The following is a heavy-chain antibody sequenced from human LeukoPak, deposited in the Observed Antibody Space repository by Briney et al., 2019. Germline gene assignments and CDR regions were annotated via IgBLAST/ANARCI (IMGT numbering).Heavy chain of an antibody. V-gene: IGHV1-2*02. D-gene: IGHD3-22*01. CDR2: INPNSGGT. Sequence: ASVKVSCKASGYTFTGYYMHWVRQAPGQGLEWMGWINPNSGGTNYAQKFQGRVTMTRDTSISTAYMELSRLRSDDTAVYYCARDPIIPYDSSGYFALWFDPWGQGTLVTVSS. CDR3: ARDPIIPYDSSGYFALWFDP. J-gene: IGHJ5*02. CDR1: GYTFTGYY.